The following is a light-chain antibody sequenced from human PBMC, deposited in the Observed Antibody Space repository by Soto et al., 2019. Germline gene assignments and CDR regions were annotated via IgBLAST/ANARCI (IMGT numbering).Light chain of an antibody. J-gene: IGKJ1*01. CDR3: QQSFSTPRT. CDR1: QSISGN. V-gene: IGKV1-39*01. CDR2: DAS. Sequence: DIQMTQSPSSLSASVGDRVTITCRASQSISGNINWYQQKPGKAPKLLLYDASSLQSGIPSGFGDSRSGTDFTLTISNLQPEDFATYYCQQSFSTPRTFGQGTKVEIK.